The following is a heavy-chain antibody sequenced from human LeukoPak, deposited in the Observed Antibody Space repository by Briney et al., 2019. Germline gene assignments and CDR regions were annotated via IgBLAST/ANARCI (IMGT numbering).Heavy chain of an antibody. CDR1: GGSISSSSYY. D-gene: IGHD6-25*01. Sequence: NPSETLSLTCTVSGGSISSSSYYWGWIRQPPGKGLEWIGSIYYSGSTYYNPSLKSRVTISVDTSKNQFSLKLSSVTAADTAVYYCARPSGSSGWFDPWGQGTLVTVSS. CDR2: IYYSGST. CDR3: ARPSGSSGWFDP. V-gene: IGHV4-39*01. J-gene: IGHJ5*02.